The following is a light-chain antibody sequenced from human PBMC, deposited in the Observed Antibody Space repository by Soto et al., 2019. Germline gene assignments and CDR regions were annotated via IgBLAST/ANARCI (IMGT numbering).Light chain of an antibody. V-gene: IGKV1-39*01. CDR1: QSISSY. J-gene: IGKJ2*01. CDR3: HQSFSTPYP. Sequence: DIQMTQSPSSLSASVGDRVTITCRASQSISSYLNWYEQKPGKAPKLLIYAASSLQSGVPSRFSGSESGTDFTLTISSLQPEDFATYYCHQSFSTPYPFGQGTKLEIK. CDR2: AAS.